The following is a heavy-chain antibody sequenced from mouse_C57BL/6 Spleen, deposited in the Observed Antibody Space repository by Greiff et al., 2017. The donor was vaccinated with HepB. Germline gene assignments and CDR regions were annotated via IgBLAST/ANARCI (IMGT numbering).Heavy chain of an antibody. CDR1: GYAFSSSW. J-gene: IGHJ4*01. V-gene: IGHV1-82*01. Sequence: LVESGPELVKPGASVKISCKASGYAFSSSWMNWVKRRPGKGLEWIGRIYPGDGDTNYNGKFKGKATLTADKSSSTAYMQLSSLTSEDSAVYFCARRYYGSGDYAMDYWGQGTSVTVSS. CDR3: ARRYYGSGDYAMDY. CDR2: IYPGDGDT. D-gene: IGHD1-1*01.